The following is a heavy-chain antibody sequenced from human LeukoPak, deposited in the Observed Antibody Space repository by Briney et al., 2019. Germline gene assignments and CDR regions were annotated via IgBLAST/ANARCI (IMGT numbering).Heavy chain of an antibody. D-gene: IGHD2-2*01. CDR3: ARRGYCSSTSCYVFDY. Sequence: SETLSLTCTVSGGSISSYYWSWIRQPPGKGLEWIGYAYYSGSTNYDPSLKSRVTISVDTSKNQFSLKLSSVTAADTAVYYCARRGYCSSTSCYVFDYWGQGTLVTVSS. J-gene: IGHJ4*02. CDR1: GGSISSYY. CDR2: AYYSGST. V-gene: IGHV4-59*08.